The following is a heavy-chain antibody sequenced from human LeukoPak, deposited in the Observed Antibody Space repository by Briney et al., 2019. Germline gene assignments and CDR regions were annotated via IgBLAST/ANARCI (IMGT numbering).Heavy chain of an antibody. CDR3: ARALIAAPYYFDY. D-gene: IGHD6-6*01. CDR2: INPNSGGT. V-gene: IGHV1-2*02. CDR1: GYTFTGYY. Sequence: ASVKVSCKASGYTFTGYYMHWVRPAPGQGLEWMGWINPNSGGTNYAQKFQGRVTMTRDTSISTAYMELSRLRSDDTAVYYCARALIAAPYYFDYWGQGTLVTVSS. J-gene: IGHJ4*02.